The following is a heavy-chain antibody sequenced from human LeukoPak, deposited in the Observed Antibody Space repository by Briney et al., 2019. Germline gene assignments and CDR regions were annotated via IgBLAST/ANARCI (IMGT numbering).Heavy chain of an antibody. CDR1: GFTFSSYT. Sequence: GGSLRLSCAASGFTFSSYTMTWIRQAPGKGLEWVSSISSSSSYIYYADSVKGRFTISRDNSKNTLYLQMNSLRAEDTAVYYCAKDFAVTTYYFDYWGQGTLVTVSS. V-gene: IGHV3-21*04. J-gene: IGHJ4*02. CDR3: AKDFAVTTYYFDY. CDR2: ISSSSSYI. D-gene: IGHD4-17*01.